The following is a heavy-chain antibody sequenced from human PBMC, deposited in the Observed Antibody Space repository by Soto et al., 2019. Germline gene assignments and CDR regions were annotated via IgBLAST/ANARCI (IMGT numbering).Heavy chain of an antibody. J-gene: IGHJ3*02. Sequence: EASVKVSCKASVYTFTSYYMHWVRQAHGQGLEWMGIINPSGSSTTYAQKFQGRVTMTRDTSTSTVYMELSSLRSEDTAVYYCARGGIYDFWSGYPDAFDIWGQGTMVTVSS. CDR3: ARGGIYDFWSGYPDAFDI. CDR1: VYTFTSYY. CDR2: INPSGSST. D-gene: IGHD3-3*01. V-gene: IGHV1-46*01.